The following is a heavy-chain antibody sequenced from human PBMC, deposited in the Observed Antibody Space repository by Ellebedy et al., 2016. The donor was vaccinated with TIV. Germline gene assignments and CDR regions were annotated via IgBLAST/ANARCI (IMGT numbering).Heavy chain of an antibody. J-gene: IGHJ4*02. CDR2: IGSDSGGI. CDR3: AKGRTIAVPGTRYFDH. D-gene: IGHD6-19*01. V-gene: IGHV3-23*01. Sequence: PGGSLRLSCAGSGYTFSSYAMSWVRQAPGKGLEWVSIIGSDSGGIHYADSVKGRFTISRDNSKNMLYLQMNSLGAEDTALYYCAKGRTIAVPGTRYFDHWGQGILVTVSS. CDR1: GYTFSSYA.